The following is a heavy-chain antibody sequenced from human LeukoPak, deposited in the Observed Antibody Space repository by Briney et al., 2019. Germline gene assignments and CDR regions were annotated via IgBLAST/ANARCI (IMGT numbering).Heavy chain of an antibody. CDR3: TRDNRYYY. D-gene: IGHD2-21*01. Sequence: PGGSLRLSCAASGITFSNYWMSWVRQAPGKGLEWVANIKEDGSEKCYEDSVKGRFTISRDNAKNLVYLQMNSLRAEDTAVYYCTRDNRYYYWGQGTVVTVSS. V-gene: IGHV3-7*01. J-gene: IGHJ4*02. CDR2: IKEDGSEK. CDR1: GITFSNYW.